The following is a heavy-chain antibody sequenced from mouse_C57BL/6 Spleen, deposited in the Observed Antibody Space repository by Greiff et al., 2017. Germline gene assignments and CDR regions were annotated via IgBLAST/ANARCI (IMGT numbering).Heavy chain of an antibody. CDR2: INPNNGGT. CDR1: GYTFTDYY. D-gene: IGHD1-1*01. V-gene: IGHV1-26*01. J-gene: IGHJ1*03. Sequence: EVQLQQSGPELVKPGASVKISCKASGYTFTDYYMNWVKQSPGQSLEWIGDINPNNGGTSYNQKFKGKATLTVDTSSSTAYMELRSLTSEDTAVYYCARSGDCGSSDGDWYFDVWGKGTTVTVSA. CDR3: ARSGDCGSSDGDWYFDV.